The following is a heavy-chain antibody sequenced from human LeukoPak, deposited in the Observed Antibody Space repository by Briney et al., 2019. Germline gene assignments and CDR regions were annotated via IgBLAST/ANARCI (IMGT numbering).Heavy chain of an antibody. J-gene: IGHJ4*02. D-gene: IGHD6-6*01. CDR3: ARGAAPRTVNFDY. Sequence: GGSLRLSCAASGFTFSSYSMNWVRQPPGKGLEWVSSISSSSSYIYYADSVKGRFTISRDNAKNSLYLQMNSLRAEDTAVYYCARGAAPRTVNFDYWGQGTLVTVSS. CDR2: ISSSSSYI. V-gene: IGHV3-21*01. CDR1: GFTFSSYS.